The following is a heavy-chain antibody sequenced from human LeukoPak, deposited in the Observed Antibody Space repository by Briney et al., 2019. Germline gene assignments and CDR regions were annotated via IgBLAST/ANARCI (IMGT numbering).Heavy chain of an antibody. D-gene: IGHD4-17*01. V-gene: IGHV3-48*02. J-gene: IGHJ4*02. CDR2: IGSSGSPT. CDR3: ASGLRGSY. Sequence: GGSLRLSCAASGFAFSSYNMNWVRQAPGKGLEWISYIGSSGSPTHYADSVGGRFTISRDNAKNSLYLQMNSLRDEDTAVYFCASGLRGSYWGQGSLVTVSS. CDR1: GFAFSSYN.